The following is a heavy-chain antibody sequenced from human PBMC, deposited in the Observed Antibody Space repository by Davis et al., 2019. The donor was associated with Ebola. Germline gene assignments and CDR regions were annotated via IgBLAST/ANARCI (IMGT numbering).Heavy chain of an antibody. CDR2: ISGSGGST. CDR3: AKDLWVGAFDY. CDR1: GFTFSSYA. J-gene: IGHJ4*02. Sequence: GESLKISCAASGFTFSSYAMSWVRQAPGKGLEWVSAISGSGGSTYYADSVKGRFTISRDNSKNTLYLQMNSLRTEDTAVYYCAKDLWVGAFDYWGQGTLVTVSS. V-gene: IGHV3-23*01. D-gene: IGHD1-26*01.